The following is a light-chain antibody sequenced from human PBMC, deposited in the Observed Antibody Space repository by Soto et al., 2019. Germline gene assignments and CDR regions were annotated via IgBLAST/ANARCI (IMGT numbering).Light chain of an antibody. CDR1: SSNIGRNT. CDR2: SHT. J-gene: IGLJ2*01. V-gene: IGLV1-44*01. CDR3: AAWDDSLNGVV. Sequence: QSVLTQPPSASGTPGQRVTISCSGSSSNIGRNTVNWYQQLPGTAPKVLIYSHTQRPSGVPDRFSGSKSGTSASLAISGLQSEDEDDYYCAAWDDSLNGVVFGGGTKLTVL.